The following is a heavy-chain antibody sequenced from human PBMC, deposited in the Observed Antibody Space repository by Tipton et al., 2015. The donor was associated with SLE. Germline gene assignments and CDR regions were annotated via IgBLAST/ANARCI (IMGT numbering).Heavy chain of an antibody. CDR3: ARGYSSSSGGAY. Sequence: GSLRLSCAASGFTFSSYSMNWVRQAPGKGLEWVSSISSSSSYIYYADSVKGRFTISRDNAKNSLYLQMNSLRAEDTAVYYCARGYSSSSGGAYWGQGTVVTVSS. J-gene: IGHJ4*02. D-gene: IGHD6-6*01. CDR1: GFTFSSYS. CDR2: ISSSSSYI. V-gene: IGHV3-21*01.